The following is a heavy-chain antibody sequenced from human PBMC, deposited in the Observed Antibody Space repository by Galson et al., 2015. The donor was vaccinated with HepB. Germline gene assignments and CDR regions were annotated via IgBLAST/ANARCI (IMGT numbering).Heavy chain of an antibody. D-gene: IGHD1-26*01. CDR1: GFTFSSYG. V-gene: IGHV3-33*01. CDR3: ARDRGDYSGSYCGGGFDY. CDR2: IWYDGSNK. J-gene: IGHJ4*02. Sequence: SLRLSCAASGFTFSSYGMHWVRQAPGKGLEWVAVIWYDGSNKYYADSVKGRFTISRDNSKNTLYLQMNSLRAEDTAVYYCARDRGDYSGSYCGGGFDYWGQGTLVTVSS.